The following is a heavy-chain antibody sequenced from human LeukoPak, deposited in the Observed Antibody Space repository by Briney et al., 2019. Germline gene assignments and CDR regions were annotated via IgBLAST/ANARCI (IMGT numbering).Heavy chain of an antibody. CDR2: INHSGST. J-gene: IGHJ5*02. D-gene: IGHD3-3*01. V-gene: IGHV4-34*01. Sequence: SETLSLTCAVYGGSFSGYYWSWIRQPPGKGLEWIGEINHSGSTNYNPPLKSRVTISVDTSKNQFSLKLSSVTAADTAVYYCARGSGYDFWSGYKGNWFDPWGQGTLVTVSS. CDR1: GGSFSGYY. CDR3: ARGSGYDFWSGYKGNWFDP.